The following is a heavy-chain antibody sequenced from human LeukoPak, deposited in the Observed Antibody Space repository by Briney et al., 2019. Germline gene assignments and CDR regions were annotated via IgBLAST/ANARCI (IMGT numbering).Heavy chain of an antibody. Sequence: GASVKVSCKASGYSFTVSYIHWVRQAPGQGFEWMGWINPNSGVTNYAQKFRGRVTMTRDTSISTAYMELSRLRSDDTAVYYCARDLLRRAASGMRDSWGQGTLVTVSS. CDR1: GYSFTVSY. J-gene: IGHJ4*02. D-gene: IGHD1-26*01. CDR3: ARDLLRRAASGMRDS. CDR2: INPNSGVT. V-gene: IGHV1-2*02.